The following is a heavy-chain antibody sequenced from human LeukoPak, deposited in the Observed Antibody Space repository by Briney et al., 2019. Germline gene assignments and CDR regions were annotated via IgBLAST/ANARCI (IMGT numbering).Heavy chain of an antibody. Sequence: PGGSLRLSCSASGFTFSNYAMHWVRQAPGKGLEWVAVISYDGSNTYYADSVKGRFTISRDSSKNTLYLQMSSLRAEDTGVYYCARADFYGSGSHPPGGFDYWGQGTLVTVSS. CDR3: ARADFYGSGSHPPGGFDY. CDR2: ISYDGSNT. CDR1: GFTFSNYA. D-gene: IGHD3-10*01. J-gene: IGHJ4*02. V-gene: IGHV3-30*04.